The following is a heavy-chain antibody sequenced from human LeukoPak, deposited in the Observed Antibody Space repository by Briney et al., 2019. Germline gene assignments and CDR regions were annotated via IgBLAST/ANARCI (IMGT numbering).Heavy chain of an antibody. J-gene: IGHJ4*02. CDR1: GYTFSSYD. CDR3: ARVLGFCSDTSCSRSNPPGY. Sequence: ASVKVSCKASGYTFSSYDIHWVRQASGQGLEWMGWMNPKSGNTGYPQNFQGRVTMPRDPSMSTAYMELSSLRSEDTAVYYCARVLGFCSDTSCSRSNPPGYWGQGTLVTVSS. CDR2: MNPKSGNT. D-gene: IGHD2-2*01. V-gene: IGHV1-8*01.